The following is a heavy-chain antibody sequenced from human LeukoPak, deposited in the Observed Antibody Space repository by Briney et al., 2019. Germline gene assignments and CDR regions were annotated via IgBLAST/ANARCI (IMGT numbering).Heavy chain of an antibody. CDR2: IYYSGST. J-gene: IGHJ6*02. Sequence: SETLSLTCAVSGGSITNYYWSWIRQPPGKGLEWIGYIYYSGSTNYNPSLKSRVTISVDTSKNQFSLKLSSVTAADTAVYYCARDLRGYDSSGYYYYYGMDVWGQGTTVTVSS. CDR1: GGSITNYY. D-gene: IGHD3-22*01. CDR3: ARDLRGYDSSGYYYYYGMDV. V-gene: IGHV4-59*01.